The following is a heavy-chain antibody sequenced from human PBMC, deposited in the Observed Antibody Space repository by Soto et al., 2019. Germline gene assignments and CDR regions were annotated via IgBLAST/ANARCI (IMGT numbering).Heavy chain of an antibody. CDR3: ARAQNLEMATP. D-gene: IGHD5-12*01. CDR2: INAGNGNT. J-gene: IGHJ4*02. V-gene: IGHV1-3*01. Sequence: QVQLVQSGAEVKKPGASVKVSCKASGYTFTSYAMLWVRQAPGQRLEWMGWINAGNGNTKYSQKFQGRVTITRDTSASTAYMEQSSLRSEDTAVYYCARAQNLEMATPWGQGTLVTVSS. CDR1: GYTFTSYA.